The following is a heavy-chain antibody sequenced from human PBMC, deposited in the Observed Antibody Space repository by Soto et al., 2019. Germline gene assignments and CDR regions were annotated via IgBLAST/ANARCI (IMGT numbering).Heavy chain of an antibody. V-gene: IGHV3-23*04. Sequence: EVQLVESGGGLVQPGGSLRLSCAASGLTFSSYAMSWVRQAPGKGLEWVSAISGSGGSTYYAVSVKGRFTISRDNSKNTLYLQMNSLRAEDTAVYYSARSAGGYYDILTGYSTPLYYFDYWGQGTLVTVSS. D-gene: IGHD3-9*01. J-gene: IGHJ4*02. CDR2: ISGSGGST. CDR3: ARSAGGYYDILTGYSTPLYYFDY. CDR1: GLTFSSYA.